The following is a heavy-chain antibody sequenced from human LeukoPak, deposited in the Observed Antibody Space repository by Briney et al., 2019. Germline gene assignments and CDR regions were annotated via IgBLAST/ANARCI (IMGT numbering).Heavy chain of an antibody. Sequence: GGSLRLSCGASGFTFSNYWMSWVRQAPGKGLEWVANIKQDGSEKDYVDSVKGRFTISRDNAKNFLYLQVNSLRAEDTAVYYCVRVYSSSSGKNAFDIWGQGTMVTVSS. CDR2: IKQDGSEK. J-gene: IGHJ3*02. V-gene: IGHV3-7*03. CDR1: GFTFSNYW. D-gene: IGHD6-6*01. CDR3: VRVYSSSSGKNAFDI.